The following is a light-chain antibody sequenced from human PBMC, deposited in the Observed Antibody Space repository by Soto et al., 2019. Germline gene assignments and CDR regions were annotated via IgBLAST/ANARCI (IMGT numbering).Light chain of an antibody. V-gene: IGKV3-15*01. J-gene: IGKJ4*01. CDR3: QQYNKWPLT. CDR1: ESVSSN. Sequence: EIVMTQSPATLSVSQGERATLSCRASESVSSNLAWYQQKPGQAPRLLIYSASARATGIPARFSGSGSGTEFPLTISSLQSEDFAGYYCQQYNKWPLTFGGGTKVEIK. CDR2: SAS.